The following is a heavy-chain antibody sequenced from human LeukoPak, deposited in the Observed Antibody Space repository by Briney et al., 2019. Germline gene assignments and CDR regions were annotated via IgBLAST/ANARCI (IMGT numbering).Heavy chain of an antibody. CDR3: AKDRGWQYADYETVAVEH. CDR2: ISVYTGKT. J-gene: IGHJ4*02. Sequence: ASVKVSCKASGYTFTNYGISWGRQAPGQGLEWMGWISVYTGKTYHAQKFQARVTMTTDTSTTTAYMELRSLRSDDTAVYYCAKDRGWQYADYETVAVEHWGQGTLVTVSS. D-gene: IGHD4-17*01. V-gene: IGHV1-18*01. CDR1: GYTFTNYG.